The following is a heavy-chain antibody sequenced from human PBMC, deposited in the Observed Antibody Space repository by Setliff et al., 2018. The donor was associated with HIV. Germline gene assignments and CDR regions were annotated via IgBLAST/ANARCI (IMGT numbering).Heavy chain of an antibody. Sequence: GGSLRLSCAASGFTFSSYSMNWVRQAPGKGLEWVSYISSSSSTIYYADSVKGRFTISRDNAKNSLYLQMNSLRAEDTAVYYCAKDQYDYVWGSYLTCDYWGQGTLVTVS. CDR3: AKDQYDYVWGSYLTCDY. J-gene: IGHJ4*02. CDR1: GFTFSSYS. V-gene: IGHV3-48*04. CDR2: ISSSSSTI. D-gene: IGHD3-16*02.